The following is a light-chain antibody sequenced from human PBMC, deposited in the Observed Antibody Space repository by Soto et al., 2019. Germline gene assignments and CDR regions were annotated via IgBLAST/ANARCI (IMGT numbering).Light chain of an antibody. CDR3: QQSYSSFRT. Sequence: DIQMTQSPSSLPASVGDRVTITCRASQSISNYLNWYQHKPGEAPKLLISAASSLQGGVPSRFSGSGSGTEFTLTISSLHPEDLATYYCQQSYSSFRTFGQGTKVEIK. V-gene: IGKV1-39*01. CDR2: AAS. J-gene: IGKJ1*01. CDR1: QSISNY.